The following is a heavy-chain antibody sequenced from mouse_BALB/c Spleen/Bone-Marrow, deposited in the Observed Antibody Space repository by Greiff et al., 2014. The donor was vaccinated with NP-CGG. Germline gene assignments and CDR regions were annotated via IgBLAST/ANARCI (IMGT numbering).Heavy chain of an antibody. CDR2: ILPGSGST. CDR3: ARRLLYYFDY. D-gene: IGHD1-2*01. V-gene: IGHV1-9*01. CDR1: GYTFSSYW. Sequence: QVQLKQSGAELMKPGASVEISCKATGYTFSSYWIEWVKQRPGHGLEWIGEILPGSGSTNYNEKFKGKATFTADTSSDTAYMQLSSLTSEDSAVYYCARRLLYYFDYWGQGTTLTVSS. J-gene: IGHJ2*01.